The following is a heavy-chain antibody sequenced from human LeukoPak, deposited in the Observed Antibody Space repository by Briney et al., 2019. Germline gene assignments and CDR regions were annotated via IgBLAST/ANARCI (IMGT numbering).Heavy chain of an antibody. V-gene: IGHV3-64*01. D-gene: IGHD1-26*01. CDR1: GFTFSSYA. CDR2: ISSNGGST. J-gene: IGHJ4*02. CDR3: ARLGTQVGATGGY. Sequence: GGSLRLSCAASGFTFSSYAMHWARQAPGKGLEYVSAISSNGGSTYYANSVKGRFTISRDNSKNTLYLQMGSLRAEDMAVYYCARLGTQVGATGGYWGQGTLVTVSS.